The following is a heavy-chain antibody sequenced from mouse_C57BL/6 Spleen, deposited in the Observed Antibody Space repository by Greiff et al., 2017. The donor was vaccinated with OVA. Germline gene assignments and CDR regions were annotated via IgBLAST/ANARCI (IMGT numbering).Heavy chain of an antibody. Sequence: VQLQQSGPELVKPGASVKISCKASGYTFTDYYMNWVKQCHGKSLEWIGDINPNNGGTSYNQKFKGKATLTVDKSSSTAYMELRSLTSEDSAVYYCARGEFDDYEGYAMDYWGQGTSVTVSS. J-gene: IGHJ4*01. CDR2: INPNNGGT. V-gene: IGHV1-26*01. CDR1: GYTFTDYY. D-gene: IGHD2-4*01. CDR3: ARGEFDDYEGYAMDY.